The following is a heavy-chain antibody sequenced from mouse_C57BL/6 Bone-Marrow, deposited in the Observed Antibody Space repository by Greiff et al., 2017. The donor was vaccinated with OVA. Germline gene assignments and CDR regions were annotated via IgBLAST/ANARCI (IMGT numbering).Heavy chain of an antibody. V-gene: IGHV1-61*01. CDR3: ARKVGAMDY. Sequence: VQLQQPGAELVRPGSSVKLSCKASGYTFTSYWMDWVKQRPGQGLEWIGNIYPSDSETHYNQKFKDKATLTVDKSSSTAYMQLSSLTSEDSAVYYCARKVGAMDYWGQGTSVTVSS. J-gene: IGHJ4*01. D-gene: IGHD1-1*01. CDR2: IYPSDSET. CDR1: GYTFTSYW.